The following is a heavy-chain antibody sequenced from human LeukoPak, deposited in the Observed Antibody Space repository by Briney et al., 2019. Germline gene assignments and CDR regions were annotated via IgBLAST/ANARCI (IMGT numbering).Heavy chain of an antibody. CDR1: GFTVSSNY. CDR2: IYSGGST. V-gene: IGHV3-53*01. D-gene: IGHD4-23*01. J-gene: IGHJ3*02. Sequence: GGSLRLSCAASGFTVSSNYMSWVRQAPGKGPEWVSVIYSGGSTYYADSVKGRFTISRDNSKNTLYLRMNSLRAEDTVVYYCARDPGGNKGGDAFDIWGQGTMVTVSS. CDR3: ARDPGGNKGGDAFDI.